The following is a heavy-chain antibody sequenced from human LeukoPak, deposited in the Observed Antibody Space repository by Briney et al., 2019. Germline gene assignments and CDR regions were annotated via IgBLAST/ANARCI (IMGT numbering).Heavy chain of an antibody. D-gene: IGHD2-2*01. V-gene: IGHV1-69*06. Sequence: SVRVSCKASEGTFSSYDISWGRQAPGQGLEWGGGIMPIAGTANYAQKFQGRVTITADKPTNTAYMELSSLRSEDTAVYYCASGRTDIVVVPATVRNYYFDYWGQGTLVTLSS. CDR1: EGTFSSYD. CDR3: ASGRTDIVVVPATVRNYYFDY. J-gene: IGHJ4*02. CDR2: IMPIAGTA.